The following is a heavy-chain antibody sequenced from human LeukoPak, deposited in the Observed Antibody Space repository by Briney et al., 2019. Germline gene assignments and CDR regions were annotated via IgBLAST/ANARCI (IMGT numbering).Heavy chain of an antibody. V-gene: IGHV3-23*01. J-gene: IGHJ4*02. CDR2: ISGSGGST. CDR3: AAFMVRGVIVEDY. Sequence: GGSLRLSCAASGFTFSSYAMSWVRQAPGKGLEWVSDISGSGGSTYYADSVKGRFTISRDNSKNTLYLQMNSLRAEDTAVYYCAAFMVRGVIVEDYWGQGTLVTVSS. CDR1: GFTFSSYA. D-gene: IGHD3-10*01.